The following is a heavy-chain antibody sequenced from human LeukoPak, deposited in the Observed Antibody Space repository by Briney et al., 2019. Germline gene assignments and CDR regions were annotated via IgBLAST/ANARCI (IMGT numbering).Heavy chain of an antibody. D-gene: IGHD2-21*02. CDR2: ISYDGTNK. Sequence: PGRSLRLSCAASGFIFSTYAMHWVRQAPGKGLEWVAVISYDGTNKFYADSVKGRFTISRDDSKNIVSLQMNSLSAEDTAVYYCARDIYCGDDRSSYWGQGTLVTVSS. V-gene: IGHV3-30-3*01. CDR1: GFIFSTYA. CDR3: ARDIYCGDDRSSY. J-gene: IGHJ4*02.